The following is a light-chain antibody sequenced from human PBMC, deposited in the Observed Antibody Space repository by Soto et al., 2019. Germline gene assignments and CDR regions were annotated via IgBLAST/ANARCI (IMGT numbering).Light chain of an antibody. CDR1: QSISSD. V-gene: IGKV1-5*01. J-gene: IGKJ4*01. CDR3: HQYNSYHT. CDR2: AAS. Sequence: DIQMTQSPCTLSASVGVGITITCRASQSISSDLNWYQQKPGKAPTLLIYAASSLQSGVPSRFSGSGSGTEFTLTISSLQPDDFATYYCHQYNSYHTFGGGTKVDIK.